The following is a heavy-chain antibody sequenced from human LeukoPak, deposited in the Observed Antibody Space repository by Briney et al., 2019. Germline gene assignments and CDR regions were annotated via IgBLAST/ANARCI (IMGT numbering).Heavy chain of an antibody. CDR2: INPSGGST. D-gene: IGHD4-11*01. V-gene: IGHV1-46*01. J-gene: IGHJ4*02. CDR1: GYTFTSYY. CDR3: ASSTVTTAALDY. Sequence: ASVKVSCKASGYTFTSYYMHWVRQAPGQGLEWMGIINPSGGSTSYAQKFQGSVTMTRDTSTSTVYMELSSLRSEDTAVYYCASSTVTTAALDYWGQGTLVTVSS.